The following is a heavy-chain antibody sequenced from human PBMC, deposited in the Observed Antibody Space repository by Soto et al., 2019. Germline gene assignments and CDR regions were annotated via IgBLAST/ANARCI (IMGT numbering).Heavy chain of an antibody. CDR1: GFTFSSYG. CDR3: AKIVGRYDFWNGHYKGAFEL. V-gene: IGHV3-30*18. CDR2: ISYDGGDK. D-gene: IGHD3-3*01. J-gene: IGHJ3*01. Sequence: QVQLVESGGRVVQPGRSLRLSCAASGFTFSSYGMHWVRQAPGKGLEWMAAISYDGGDKYYGDSVKGRFTISRDNSNNTLYLQINSLRADYMDMYTCAKIVGRYDFWNGHYKGAFELWGQGTMVIVS.